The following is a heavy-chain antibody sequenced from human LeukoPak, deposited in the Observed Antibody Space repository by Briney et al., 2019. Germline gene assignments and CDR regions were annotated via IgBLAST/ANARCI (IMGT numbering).Heavy chain of an antibody. CDR3: ARDPYYGSGRYRYGMDV. D-gene: IGHD3-10*01. J-gene: IGHJ6*04. Sequence: ASVKVSCKASGGTFSSYAISWVRQATGQGLEWMGWMNPNTGDTGYAQKFQGRVTLTRNTSISTAYMELGSLRSEDTAVYYCARDPYYGSGRYRYGMDVWGKGTTVTISS. CDR1: GGTFSSYA. V-gene: IGHV1-8*02. CDR2: MNPNTGDT.